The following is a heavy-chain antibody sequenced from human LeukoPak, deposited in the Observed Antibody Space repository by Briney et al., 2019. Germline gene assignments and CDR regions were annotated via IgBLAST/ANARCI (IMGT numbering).Heavy chain of an antibody. CDR2: IVGSGGRT. J-gene: IGHJ4*02. CDR3: AQEGSIDSDS. CDR1: GFGFSNYA. D-gene: IGHD2/OR15-2a*01. Sequence: GGSLRLSCATSGFGFSNYAMTWVRQAPGKGLEWVSTIVGSGGRTYYADSVKGRFTISRDNSENTLFRQLNSLRGDDTAVYYCAQEGSIDSDSWGQGTLVTVSS. V-gene: IGHV3-23*01.